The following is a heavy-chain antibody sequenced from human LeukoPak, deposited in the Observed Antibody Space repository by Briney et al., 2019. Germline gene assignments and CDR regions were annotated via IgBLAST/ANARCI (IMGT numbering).Heavy chain of an antibody. Sequence: SETLSLTCAVSGGSISSSNWWSWVRQPPGKGLEWIGEIYHSGGTNYNPSLKSRVTISVDKSKNQFSLKLSSVTAADTAVYYCARLTGTDKYYYYYGMDVWGQGTTVTVSS. J-gene: IGHJ6*02. V-gene: IGHV4-4*02. CDR3: ARLTGTDKYYYYYGMDV. CDR1: GGSISSSNW. D-gene: IGHD1-20*01. CDR2: IYHSGGT.